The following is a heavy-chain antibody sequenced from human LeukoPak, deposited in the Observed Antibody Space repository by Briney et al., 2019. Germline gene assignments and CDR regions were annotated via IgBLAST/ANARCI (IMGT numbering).Heavy chain of an antibody. J-gene: IGHJ3*02. CDR2: IKQDGSEK. Sequence: PGGSLRLSCAASGFTFSSYWMSWVRQAPGKGLEWVANIKQDGSEKYYVDSVKGRFTISRDNAKNSLYLQMNSLRAEDTAVYYCAIISGSYYDAFDIWGQGTMVTVSS. D-gene: IGHD1-26*01. CDR1: GFTFSSYW. CDR3: AIISGSYYDAFDI. V-gene: IGHV3-7*01.